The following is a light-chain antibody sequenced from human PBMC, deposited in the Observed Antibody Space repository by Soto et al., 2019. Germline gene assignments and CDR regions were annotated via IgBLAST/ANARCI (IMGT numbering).Light chain of an antibody. CDR3: QQYNSYPRT. CDR1: QSISTW. V-gene: IGKV1-5*01. Sequence: DIRMTQSPSTLSASVGDRVTITCRASQSISTWLAWYQQKPGKAPQLLIYDASSLESGVPSRFSGSGSGTEFTLTISSLQPDDCATYYCQQYNSYPRTFGQGTKLEIK. CDR2: DAS. J-gene: IGKJ2*01.